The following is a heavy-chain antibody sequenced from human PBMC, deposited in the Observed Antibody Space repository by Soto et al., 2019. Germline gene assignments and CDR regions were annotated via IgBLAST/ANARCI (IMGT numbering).Heavy chain of an antibody. D-gene: IGHD3-22*01. CDR3: ARVRSYYDSSGYSGGPFDY. J-gene: IGHJ4*02. V-gene: IGHV1-69*13. CDR1: GGTFSSYA. CDR2: IIPIFGTA. Sequence: ASVKVSCKASGGTFSSYAISWVRQAPGQGLEWMGGIIPIFGTANYAQKFQGRVTITADESTSTAYMELSSLRSEDTAVYYCARVRSYYDSSGYSGGPFDYWGQGTLVTVSS.